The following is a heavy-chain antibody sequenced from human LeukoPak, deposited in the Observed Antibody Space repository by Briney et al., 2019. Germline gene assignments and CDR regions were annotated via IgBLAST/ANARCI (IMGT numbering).Heavy chain of an antibody. CDR2: IYHSGST. CDR1: GGSISSGGYS. CDR3: ATSNYDILTGYYSEAFDI. V-gene: IGHV4-30-2*01. Sequence: SQTLSLTCAVSGGSISSGGYSWSWIRQPPGKGLEWIGYIYHSGSTYYNPSLKSRVTTSVGRSKNQFSLKLSSVTAADTAVYYCATSNYDILTGYYSEAFDIWGQGTMVTVSS. D-gene: IGHD3-9*01. J-gene: IGHJ3*02.